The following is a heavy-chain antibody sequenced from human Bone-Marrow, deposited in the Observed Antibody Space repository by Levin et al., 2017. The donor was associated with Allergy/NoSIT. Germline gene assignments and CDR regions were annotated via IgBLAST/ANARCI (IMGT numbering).Heavy chain of an antibody. CDR1: GFTFSDFY. V-gene: IGHV3-11*01. CDR3: ARDQALYYYYYYMDV. Sequence: KRGESLKISCAASGFTFSDFYMSWIRQAPGKGLEWVSYISRSGHTIYYTDSVKGRFTISRDNAKNSLFLQMNSLRAEDTAVYYCARDQALYYYYYYMDVWGKGTTVTVSS. J-gene: IGHJ6*03. CDR2: ISRSGHTI.